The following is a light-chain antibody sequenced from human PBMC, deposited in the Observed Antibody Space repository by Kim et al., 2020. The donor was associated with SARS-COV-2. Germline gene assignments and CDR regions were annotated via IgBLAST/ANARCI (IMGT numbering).Light chain of an antibody. Sequence: IVLTQSPATLSLSPGERATLSCRASQSVDSRYLAWYQQKPGQAPRLLIYGASSRATGIPDRFSGSGSGTDFTLTINRLEPEDFAVYYCQQDGSSSYKFGQGTKLKF. V-gene: IGKV3-20*01. CDR2: GAS. J-gene: IGKJ2*01. CDR3: QQDGSSSYK. CDR1: QSVDSRY.